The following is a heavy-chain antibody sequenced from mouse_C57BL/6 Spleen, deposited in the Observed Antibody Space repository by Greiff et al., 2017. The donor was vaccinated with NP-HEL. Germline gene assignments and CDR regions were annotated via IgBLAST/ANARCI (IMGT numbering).Heavy chain of an antibody. D-gene: IGHD3-2*02. V-gene: IGHV1-82*01. CDR1: GYAFSSSW. Sequence: QVQLKQSGPELVKPGASVKISCKASGYAFSSSWMNWVKQRPGKGLEWIGRIYPGDGDTNYNGKFQGKATLTADKSSSTAYMQLSSLTSEDSAVYFCAREARQLRLQDYWGQGTTLTVSS. CDR2: IYPGDGDT. J-gene: IGHJ2*01. CDR3: AREARQLRLQDY.